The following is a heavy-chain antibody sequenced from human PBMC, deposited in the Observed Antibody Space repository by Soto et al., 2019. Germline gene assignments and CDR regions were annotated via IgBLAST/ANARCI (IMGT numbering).Heavy chain of an antibody. CDR3: AKVADTSSWTHYYYYALDV. CDR2: ISGRDGST. Sequence: GGSLRLSCAASGFTFSSYAMSWVRQAPGKGLEWVSAISGRDGSTYYADSVKGRFTISRDDSKNTLYLQVNGLRVEDTAVYYCAKVADTSSWTHYYYYALDVWGQGTTVTVSS. J-gene: IGHJ6*02. CDR1: GFTFSSYA. V-gene: IGHV3-23*01. D-gene: IGHD6-13*01.